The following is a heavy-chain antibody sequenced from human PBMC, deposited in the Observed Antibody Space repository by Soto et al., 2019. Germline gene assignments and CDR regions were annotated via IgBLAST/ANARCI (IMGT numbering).Heavy chain of an antibody. Sequence: GSLRLSCAASGFTFSSYGMHWVRQAPGKGLEWVAVIWYDGSNKYYADSVKGRFTISRDNSKNTLYLQMNSLRAEDTAVYYCARDQRQWLVPGGFDPWGQGTPVTVST. D-gene: IGHD6-19*01. V-gene: IGHV3-33*01. CDR3: ARDQRQWLVPGGFDP. CDR1: GFTFSSYG. CDR2: IWYDGSNK. J-gene: IGHJ5*02.